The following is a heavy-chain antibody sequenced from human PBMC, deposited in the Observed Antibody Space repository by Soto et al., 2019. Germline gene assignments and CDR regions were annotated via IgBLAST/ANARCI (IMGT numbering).Heavy chain of an antibody. CDR3: ARGGPSSKWLDP. Sequence: PETLSLTCTVSAGSISSYYWSWIRQPPGKGLEWIGYIYYSGSTNYNPSLKSRVTISVDTSKNQFSLKLSSVTAADTAVYFCARGGPSSKWLDPWGQGIQVTVSS. CDR2: IYYSGST. J-gene: IGHJ5*02. CDR1: AGSISSYY. V-gene: IGHV4-59*01.